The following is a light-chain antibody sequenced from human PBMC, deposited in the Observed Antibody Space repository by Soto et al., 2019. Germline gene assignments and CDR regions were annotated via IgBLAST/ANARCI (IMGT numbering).Light chain of an antibody. CDR3: SSYTRTTVV. CDR1: TSDVGGYNY. Sequence: QSALTQPASVSGSPGQSVTISCTATTSDVGGYNYLSWYQQHPGKAPKLILCDGSSRPSGVSNRFSGSKSGNTASLIISGLQPEDEADYHCSSYTRTTVVFGGGTKLTVL. CDR2: DGS. J-gene: IGLJ2*01. V-gene: IGLV2-14*03.